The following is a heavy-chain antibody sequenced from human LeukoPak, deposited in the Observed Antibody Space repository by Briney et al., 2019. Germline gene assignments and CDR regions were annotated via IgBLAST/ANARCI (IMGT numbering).Heavy chain of an antibody. CDR1: GITLSNYG. Sequence: GGSLRLSCAVSGITLSNYGMSWVRQAPGKGLEWVAGISGSGGRTNCADSVKGRFTVSRDNPKNTLYLQMNSLRAEDTAVYFCAKRGVVIRVILVGFHKEANYFDSWGQGALVTVSS. CDR3: AKRGVVIRVILVGFHKEANYFDS. D-gene: IGHD3-22*01. CDR2: ISGSGGRT. V-gene: IGHV3-23*01. J-gene: IGHJ4*02.